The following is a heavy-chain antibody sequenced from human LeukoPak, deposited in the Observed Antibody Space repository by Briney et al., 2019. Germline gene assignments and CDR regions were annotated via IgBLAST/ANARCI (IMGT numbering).Heavy chain of an antibody. D-gene: IGHD2-21*02. V-gene: IGHV1-46*01. CDR2: INPGGGTT. CDR1: GYTFTNYY. J-gene: IGHJ4*02. Sequence: GASVKVSCKTSGYTFTNYYIHWVRQAPGQGLEWMGIINPGGGTTSYAQKFQGRVTMTRDTSTSTVYMESSSLRSEDTAVYYCARAVVTASSYYFDHWGQGTLVTVSS. CDR3: ARAVVTASSYYFDH.